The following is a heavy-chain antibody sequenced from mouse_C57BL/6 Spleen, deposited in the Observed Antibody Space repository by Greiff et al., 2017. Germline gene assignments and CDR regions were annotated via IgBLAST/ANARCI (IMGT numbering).Heavy chain of an antibody. V-gene: IGHV14-3*01. D-gene: IGHD1-1*01. Sequence: VQLQQSVAELVRPGASVKLSCTASGFNIKNTYMHWVKQRPEQGLEWIGRIDPANGNTKYAPKFQGKATITADTSSNTAYLQLSGLSSEATAIYYCAIVPYYDSGPDYWGQGTTLTVSS. CDR1: GFNIKNTY. CDR2: IDPANGNT. CDR3: AIVPYYDSGPDY. J-gene: IGHJ2*01.